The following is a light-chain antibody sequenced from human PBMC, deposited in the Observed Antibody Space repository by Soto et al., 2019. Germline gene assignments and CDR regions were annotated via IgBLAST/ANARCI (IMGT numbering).Light chain of an antibody. V-gene: IGKV3-11*01. CDR3: QQRHMWPIT. CDR2: DAY. J-gene: IGKJ5*01. Sequence: EVVLTQSPVTLSLSPGERATLSCRASQSFRGLLAWYQQKPGQAPRLLIYDAYNRATAIPPRFSGSGSGTDFTLTISSLEPEDSAVYYGQQRHMWPITFGQGTRLEIK. CDR1: QSFRGL.